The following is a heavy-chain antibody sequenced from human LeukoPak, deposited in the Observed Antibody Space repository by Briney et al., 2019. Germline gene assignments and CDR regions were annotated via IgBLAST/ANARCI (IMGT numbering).Heavy chain of an antibody. Sequence: SQTLSLTCTVSVGSISSGSYYSRWIRQPAGKGLEWIGRIYTSGSTNYNPSLKSRVTISVDTSKNQFSLKLSSVTAADTAVYHCARGRGSGYYYVGLDYWGQGTLVTVSS. V-gene: IGHV4-61*02. CDR1: VGSISSGSYY. J-gene: IGHJ4*02. CDR3: ARGRGSGYYYVGLDY. D-gene: IGHD3-22*01. CDR2: IYTSGST.